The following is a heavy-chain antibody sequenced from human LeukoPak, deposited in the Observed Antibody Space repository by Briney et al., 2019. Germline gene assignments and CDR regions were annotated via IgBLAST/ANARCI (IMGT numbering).Heavy chain of an antibody. J-gene: IGHJ4*02. V-gene: IGHV5-51*01. CDR1: GYGFTNYW. D-gene: IGHD1-1*01. CDR3: ARAWNFDY. CDR2: INPSDSDT. Sequence: PGGSLRLSCKGSGYGFTNYWIAWVRQMPGRGLEWMVIINPSDSDTRYSPSFQGQVTISADKSISTAYLQWSSLKASDSAMYYCARAWNFDYWGQGTLVTVSS.